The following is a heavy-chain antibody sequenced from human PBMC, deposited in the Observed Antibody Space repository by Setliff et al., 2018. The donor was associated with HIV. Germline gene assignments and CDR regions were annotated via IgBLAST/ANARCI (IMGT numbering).Heavy chain of an antibody. CDR2: IYYSGST. CDR3: ARLAPTYYNFWSGLPQDYYYYMDV. CDR1: GGSISSSNYY. D-gene: IGHD3-3*01. V-gene: IGHV4-39*01. Sequence: SETLSLTCTVSGGSISSSNYYWGWIRQPPGKGLECIGSIYYSGSTSYNPSLKSRVTISGDTSKNQLSLKLSSVTAADTAVYYCARLAPTYYNFWSGLPQDYYYYMDVWGKGTTVTVSS. J-gene: IGHJ6*03.